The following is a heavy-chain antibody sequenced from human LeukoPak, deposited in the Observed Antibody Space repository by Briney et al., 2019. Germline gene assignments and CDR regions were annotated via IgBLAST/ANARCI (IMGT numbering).Heavy chain of an antibody. D-gene: IGHD6-13*01. CDR2: ISYDETNK. Sequence: PGRSLRLSCAASGFTFTNYAMHWVRQAPGKGLEWVAVISYDETNKYYEDSVKGRLTISRDSSKNTLYLQMSSLRDEDTAVYYCAKDTRRSSSWYDVGSPLDVWGKGTTVTISS. CDR1: GFTFTNYA. CDR3: AKDTRRSSSWYDVGSPLDV. V-gene: IGHV3-30*04. J-gene: IGHJ6*04.